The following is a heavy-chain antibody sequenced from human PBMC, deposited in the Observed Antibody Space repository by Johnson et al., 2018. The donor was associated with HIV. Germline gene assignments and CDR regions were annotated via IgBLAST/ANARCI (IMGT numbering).Heavy chain of an antibody. CDR1: GFTFSDYY. J-gene: IGHJ3*02. D-gene: IGHD3-22*01. CDR3: AGGITMKPPTAFDI. CDR2: ISSSGSSI. V-gene: IGHV3-11*04. Sequence: VQLVESGGGVVQPGRSLRLSCAASGFTFSDYYMSWIRQAPGKGLEWVSYISSSGSSIYYADSVKGRFTISRDNAKNSLYLQMNSLRAEDTAVYYCAGGITMKPPTAFDIWGQGTVVTVSS.